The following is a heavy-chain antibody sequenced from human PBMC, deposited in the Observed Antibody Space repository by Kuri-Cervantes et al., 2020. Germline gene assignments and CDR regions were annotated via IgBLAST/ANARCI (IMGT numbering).Heavy chain of an antibody. V-gene: IGHV3-23*01. CDR2: ISGSGGST. J-gene: IGHJ6*02. Sequence: GESLKISCAASGFTFSSYAMSWVRQAPGRGLEWVSAISGSGGSTYYADSVKGRFTISRDNSKNTLYLQMNSLRAEDTAVYYCARELGIGIVGATGYYYGMDVWGQGTTVTVSS. CDR1: GFTFSSYA. D-gene: IGHD1-26*01. CDR3: ARELGIGIVGATGYYYGMDV.